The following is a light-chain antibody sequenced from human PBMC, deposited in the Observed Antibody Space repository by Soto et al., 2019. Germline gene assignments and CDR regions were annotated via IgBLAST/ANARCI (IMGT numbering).Light chain of an antibody. CDR2: DAS. CDR1: QGIGNY. Sequence: DIQMTQSPSSLSASVGDRVTITCRASQGIGNYLAWYQQKPGKLPKLLIYDASTLQLGVPSRFSGSRSGTDFTLIISSLQPEDVATYFCQMYTGVAYTFGQGTKLEIK. CDR3: QMYTGVAYT. V-gene: IGKV1-27*01. J-gene: IGKJ2*01.